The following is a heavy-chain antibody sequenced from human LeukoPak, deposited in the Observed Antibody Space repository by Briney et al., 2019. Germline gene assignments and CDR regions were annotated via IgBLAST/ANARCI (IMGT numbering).Heavy chain of an antibody. D-gene: IGHD2-8*01. J-gene: IGHJ4*02. CDR1: GFTFSNYG. V-gene: IGHV3-30*03. Sequence: GRSLRLSCAGSGFTFSNYGMHWVRQAPGKGPEWVAVISYDGTNKYYADSVKGRFTISRDNAKNSLYLQMNSLRAEDTAAYYCARAGHCTNGICYTADFDYWGRGTLVTVSS. CDR2: ISYDGTNK. CDR3: ARAGHCTNGICYTADFDY.